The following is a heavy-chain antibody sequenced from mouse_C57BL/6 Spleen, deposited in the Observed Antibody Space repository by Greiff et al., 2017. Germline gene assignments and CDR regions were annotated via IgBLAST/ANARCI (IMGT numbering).Heavy chain of an antibody. Sequence: QVQLQQPGAELVKPGASVKMSCKASGYTFTSYWINWVKQRPGQGLEWFGQIYPGSGNTNYNEKFKSKATLTVDTSSSTAYMQLSSLTSEDSAVYCCARGICEGAMDYWGQGTSVTVSS. CDR3: ARGICEGAMDY. V-gene: IGHV1-55*01. D-gene: IGHD6-1*01. J-gene: IGHJ4*01. CDR1: GYTFTSYW. CDR2: IYPGSGNT.